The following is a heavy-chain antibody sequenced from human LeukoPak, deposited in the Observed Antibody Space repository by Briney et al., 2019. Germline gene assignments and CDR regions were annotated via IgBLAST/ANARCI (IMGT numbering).Heavy chain of an antibody. Sequence: PGGSLRLSCXXSGFTFTSYAMTWVRQAPGKGLEWVSSISASGGSTYYADSVKGRYTISRDNSKVYLQMDSLQVGDTAVYYCAKGVTSSSWYRGGDYWGQGTLVTVSS. D-gene: IGHD6-13*01. CDR1: GFTFTSYA. V-gene: IGHV3-23*01. J-gene: IGHJ4*02. CDR3: AKGVTSSSWYRGGDY. CDR2: ISASGGST.